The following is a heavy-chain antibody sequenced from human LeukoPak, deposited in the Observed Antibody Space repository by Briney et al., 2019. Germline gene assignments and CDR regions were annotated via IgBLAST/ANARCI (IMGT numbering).Heavy chain of an antibody. V-gene: IGHV4-39*01. D-gene: IGHD3-16*01. CDR3: ARHKNLGVAPFDS. J-gene: IGHJ5*01. Sequence: SETLSLTCTVSGGSISSGSYYWGWIRQPPGKGLEWIGSIHYSGNTYYNPSLKSRVTISMDTPKDEFSLRLTSMTATDTAIYYCARHKNLGVAPFDSWGRGTLVTVSS. CDR2: IHYSGNT. CDR1: GGSISSGSYY.